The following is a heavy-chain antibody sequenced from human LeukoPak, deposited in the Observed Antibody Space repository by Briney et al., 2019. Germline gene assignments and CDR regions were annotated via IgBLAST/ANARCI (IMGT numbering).Heavy chain of an antibody. J-gene: IGHJ4*02. V-gene: IGHV1-2*02. Sequence: VASVKVSCKTSGYTFTAYYMHWVRQAPGQGLEWMGWINPNTGGTNYAQKFQGRVTMTRDTSINTAYMDLNRLKSDGTAVYYCARDDSFQFDNWGQGTLVTVSS. CDR1: GYTFTAYY. CDR2: INPNTGGT. CDR3: ARDDSFQFDN. D-gene: IGHD5-18*01.